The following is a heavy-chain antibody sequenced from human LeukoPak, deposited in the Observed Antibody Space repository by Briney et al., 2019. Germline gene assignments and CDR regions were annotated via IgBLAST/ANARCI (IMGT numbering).Heavy chain of an antibody. CDR2: TTGSSTCT. CDR3: ARELVSSGTGYFDL. V-gene: IGHV3-23*01. J-gene: IGHJ2*01. Sequence: GGSLRLSCEASGFTFGNFGMTWVRQPPGKGLQWVSGTTGSSTCTYYAASVKGRFTVSRDNSQNTLHLQMNSLRADDTAVYYCARELVSSGTGYFDLWGRGTLVTVSS. CDR1: GFTFGNFG. D-gene: IGHD3-10*02.